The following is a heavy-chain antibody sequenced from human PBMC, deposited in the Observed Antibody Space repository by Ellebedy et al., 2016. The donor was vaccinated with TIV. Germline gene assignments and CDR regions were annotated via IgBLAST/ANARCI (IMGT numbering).Heavy chain of an antibody. Sequence: PGGSLRLSCTGSGYTFINYWIGWVRQMPGKGLEWMGIISPADSDTRYSPSFQGQVTISVDKSINPASLQWSSLKASDSAMYYCARHVGDGSHFDYWGQGTLVTVSS. D-gene: IGHD5-24*01. V-gene: IGHV5-51*01. J-gene: IGHJ4*02. CDR3: ARHVGDGSHFDY. CDR1: GYTFINYW. CDR2: ISPADSDT.